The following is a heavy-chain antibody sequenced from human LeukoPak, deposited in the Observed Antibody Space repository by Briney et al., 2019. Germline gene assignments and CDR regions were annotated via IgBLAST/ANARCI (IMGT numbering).Heavy chain of an antibody. J-gene: IGHJ6*04. CDR3: AELGITMIGGV. CDR1: GFTFSSYS. Sequence: LGGSLRLSCAASGFTFSSYSMNWVRRAPGKGLEWVSYISSSGSTIYYADSVKGRFTISRDNAKNSLYLQMNSLRAEDTAVYYCAELGITMIGGVWGKGTTVTISS. V-gene: IGHV3-48*04. D-gene: IGHD3-10*02. CDR2: ISSSGSTI.